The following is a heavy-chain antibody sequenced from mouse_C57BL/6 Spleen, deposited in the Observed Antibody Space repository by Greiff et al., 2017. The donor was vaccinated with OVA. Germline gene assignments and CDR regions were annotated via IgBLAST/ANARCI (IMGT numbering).Heavy chain of an antibody. CDR3: ATYSNSSWFAY. J-gene: IGHJ3*01. D-gene: IGHD2-5*01. Sequence: QVQLQQSGADLAKPGASVKLSCKASGYTFTSYWMHWVKQRPGQGLEWIGYINPSSGYTKYNQKFKDKATLTADKSSSTAYMQLSSLTYEDSAVYYCATYSNSSWFAYWGQGTLVTVSA. CDR1: GYTFTSYW. V-gene: IGHV1-7*01. CDR2: INPSSGYT.